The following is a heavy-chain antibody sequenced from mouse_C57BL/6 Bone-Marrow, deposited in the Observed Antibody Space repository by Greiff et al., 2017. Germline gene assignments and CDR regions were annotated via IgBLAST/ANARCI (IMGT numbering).Heavy chain of an antibody. J-gene: IGHJ4*01. Sequence: QVQLQQPGAELVRPGSSVKLSCKASGYTFTSYWMHWVKQRPIQGLEWIGNIDPSDSETHYNQKFKDKATLTVDKSSSTAYMQLSSLTSEDSAVYYCAREDYTNYEDAMDYWGQGTSVTVSS. D-gene: IGHD2-5*01. CDR3: AREDYTNYEDAMDY. V-gene: IGHV1-52*01. CDR1: GYTFTSYW. CDR2: IDPSDSET.